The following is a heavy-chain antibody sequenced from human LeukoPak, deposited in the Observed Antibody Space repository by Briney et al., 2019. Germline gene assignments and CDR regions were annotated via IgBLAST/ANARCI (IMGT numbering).Heavy chain of an antibody. J-gene: IGHJ4*02. CDR3: ARQQLIEGTFDY. V-gene: IGHV4-4*07. CDR2: IYTSGST. CDR1: GGSISSYY. Sequence: SETLSLTCTVSGGSISSYYWNWIRQPAGKGLEWIGRIYTSGSTNYNPSLKSRVTISVDTSKNQFSLRLISVIAADTAVYYCARQQLIEGTFDYWGQGTLVTVSS. D-gene: IGHD2-21*01.